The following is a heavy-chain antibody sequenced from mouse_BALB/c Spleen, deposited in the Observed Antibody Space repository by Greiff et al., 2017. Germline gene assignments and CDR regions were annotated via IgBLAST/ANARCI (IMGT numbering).Heavy chain of an antibody. CDR2: ISSGGSYT. D-gene: IGHD1-1*01. CDR1: GFTFSSYA. Sequence: EVNVVESGGGLVKPGGSLKLSCAASGFTFSSYAMSWVRQSPEKRLEWVAEISSGGSYTYYPDTVTGRFTISRDNAKNTLYLEMSSLRSEDTAMYYCARDHYYGSSHPKAMDYGVKEPQSPSPQ. CDR3: ARDHYYGSSHPKAMDY. V-gene: IGHV5-9-4*01. J-gene: IGHJ4*01.